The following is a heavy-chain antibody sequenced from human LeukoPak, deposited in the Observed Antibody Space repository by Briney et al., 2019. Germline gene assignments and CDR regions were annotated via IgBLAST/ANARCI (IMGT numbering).Heavy chain of an antibody. J-gene: IGHJ4*02. CDR2: IYSGGDT. Sequence: GGSPRLSCAVSGFIVSRNYMSWVRQAPGKGLEWVSIIYSGGDTYYADSVKGRFTISRDNSNNTLYLQMNSLRAEDTGVYYCARDRRYSSSWYFWNWGQGALVTVSS. V-gene: IGHV3-53*01. CDR3: ARDRRYSSSWYFWN. CDR1: GFIVSRNY. D-gene: IGHD6-13*01.